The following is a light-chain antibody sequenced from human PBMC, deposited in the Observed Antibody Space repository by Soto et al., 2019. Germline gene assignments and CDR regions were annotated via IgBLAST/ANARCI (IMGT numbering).Light chain of an antibody. Sequence: QSALTQPPSVSGAPGQRVTISCTGSSSNIGAGYDVHWYQQLPGTAPKLLIYGDSNRPSGVPDRLSGSKSGTSASLAITGLQAEDEADYYCQSYDSSLSAYVFGAGTKLTVL. V-gene: IGLV1-40*01. CDR2: GDS. J-gene: IGLJ1*01. CDR1: SSNIGAGYD. CDR3: QSYDSSLSAYV.